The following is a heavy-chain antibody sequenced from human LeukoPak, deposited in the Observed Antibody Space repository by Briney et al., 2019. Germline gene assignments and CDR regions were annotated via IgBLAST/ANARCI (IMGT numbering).Heavy chain of an antibody. CDR2: IKQDGSEK. D-gene: IGHD3-3*01. Sequence: GGSLRLSCAASGFTFSSYWMSWVRQAPGKGLEGVANIKQDGSEKYYVDSVKGRFTISRDNAKNSLYLQMNSLRAEDTAVYYCARDRGGYYDFWSGYYQNYFDYWGQGTLVTVSS. CDR3: ARDRGGYYDFWSGYYQNYFDY. V-gene: IGHV3-7*01. J-gene: IGHJ4*02. CDR1: GFTFSSYW.